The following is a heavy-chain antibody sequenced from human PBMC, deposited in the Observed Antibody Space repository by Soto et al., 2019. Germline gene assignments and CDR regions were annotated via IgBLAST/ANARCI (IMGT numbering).Heavy chain of an antibody. CDR2: IYYSGST. J-gene: IGHJ5*02. Sequence: QVQLQESGPGLVKPSQTLSLTCTVSGGSISSGDYYWSWIRQPPGKGLEWIGYIYYSGSTYYNPSLKSRVTISGDTSKYQFSLKLSSVTAADTAVYYCARYGFLAVAGLRTWGQGTLVTVSS. CDR1: GGSISSGDYY. V-gene: IGHV4-30-4*01. D-gene: IGHD6-19*01. CDR3: ARYGFLAVAGLRT.